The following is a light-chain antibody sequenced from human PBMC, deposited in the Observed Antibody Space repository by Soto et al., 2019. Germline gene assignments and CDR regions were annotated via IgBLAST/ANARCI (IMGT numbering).Light chain of an antibody. Sequence: DIQMTQSPSSLSASVGDRVTITCRTSQSISIYLNWYQQIPGKAPKLLIYASSNLHTGVPSRFSGSASGTDFTLTISSLQPEDFAPYYCQQTYSNPRTFGQWTKVEIK. CDR3: QQTYSNPRT. CDR2: ASS. V-gene: IGKV1-39*01. J-gene: IGKJ1*01. CDR1: QSISIY.